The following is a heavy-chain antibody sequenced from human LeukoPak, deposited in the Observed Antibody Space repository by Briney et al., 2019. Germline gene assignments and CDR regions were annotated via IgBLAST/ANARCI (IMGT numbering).Heavy chain of an antibody. Sequence: PGGPLRLSCAASGFTFSDYYMSWIRQAPGKGLEWVSYISSSGSTIYYADSVKGRFTISRDNAKNSLYLQMNSLRAEDTAVYYCARSSRGYYYYYMDVWGKGTTVTVSS. D-gene: IGHD3-10*01. CDR3: ARSSRGYYYYYMDV. CDR1: GFTFSDYY. V-gene: IGHV3-11*01. J-gene: IGHJ6*03. CDR2: ISSSGSTI.